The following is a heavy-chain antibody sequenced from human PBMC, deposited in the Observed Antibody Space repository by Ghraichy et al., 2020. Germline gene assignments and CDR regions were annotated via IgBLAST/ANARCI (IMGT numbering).Heavy chain of an antibody. D-gene: IGHD3-22*01. CDR3: ARFPESYYYESLSWFDP. CDR2: IYYSGST. Sequence: SQTLSLTCSVSGGSISNYYWNWIRQSPGKGLEWIGYIYYSGSTNYNPSLRNRVTISVDTSKNQFSLKLNSVTAADTAIYYCARFPESYYYESLSWFDPWGQGTLVTVSS. J-gene: IGHJ5*02. V-gene: IGHV4-59*01. CDR1: GGSISNYY.